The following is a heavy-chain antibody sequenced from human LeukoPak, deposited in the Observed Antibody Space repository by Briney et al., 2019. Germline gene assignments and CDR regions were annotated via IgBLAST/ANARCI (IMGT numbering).Heavy chain of an antibody. D-gene: IGHD2-15*01. Sequence: GGSLRLSCAASGFTVITNDMTWVRQAPGKGLEWVSVLYSDGNTKYADSVQGRFTISRDNSKNTLYLEMNSLSPDDTAVYYCARGVKSLAANPLAYWGQGTLVTVSS. CDR1: GFTVITND. J-gene: IGHJ4*02. CDR2: LYSDGNT. CDR3: ARGVKSLAANPLAY. V-gene: IGHV3-53*01.